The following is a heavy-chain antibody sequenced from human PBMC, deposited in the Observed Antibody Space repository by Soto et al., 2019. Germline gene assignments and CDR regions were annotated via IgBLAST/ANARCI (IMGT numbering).Heavy chain of an antibody. CDR1: GVSFSGYY. CDR2: INHSGST. Sequence: QVQLQQWGAGLLKPSETLSLTCAVFGVSFSGYYWNWIRQPPGKGLEWIGEINHSGSTNYNPSLKRRLTLSVDTSKNQFSLKLSSVTAADTAVYYCARGWGSGVFDYWGQGTLVTVSS. V-gene: IGHV4-34*01. CDR3: ARGWGSGVFDY. J-gene: IGHJ4*02. D-gene: IGHD6-19*01.